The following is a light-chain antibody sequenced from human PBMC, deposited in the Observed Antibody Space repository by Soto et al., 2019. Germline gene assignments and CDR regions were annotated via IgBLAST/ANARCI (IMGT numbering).Light chain of an antibody. V-gene: IGLV2-14*01. Sequence: QSALTQPASVSGSPGQSITISRTGTSSDVGGYNYVSWYQQHPGKAPKLMIYDVNNRPSGVSNRFSGSKSGNTASLTISGLQAEDEADYYCSSYTSSGTYVVFGGGTKLTVL. CDR3: SSYTSSGTYVV. CDR1: SSDVGGYNY. J-gene: IGLJ2*01. CDR2: DVN.